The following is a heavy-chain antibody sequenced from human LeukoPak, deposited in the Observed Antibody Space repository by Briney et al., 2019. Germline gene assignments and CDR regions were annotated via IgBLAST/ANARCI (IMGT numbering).Heavy chain of an antibody. Sequence: SETLSLTCVVSGDSVSSTNYYWGWIRQPPGKGLEWIGATHYSGNTYYNPSLKSRVTISLDTSKNQFSLRLNSVTAADTAVYYCAREGAYRTYGDYSPFDFWGQGTLVTVSS. CDR2: THYSGNT. D-gene: IGHD4-17*01. V-gene: IGHV4-39*07. CDR3: AREGAYRTYGDYSPFDF. CDR1: GDSVSSTNYY. J-gene: IGHJ5*01.